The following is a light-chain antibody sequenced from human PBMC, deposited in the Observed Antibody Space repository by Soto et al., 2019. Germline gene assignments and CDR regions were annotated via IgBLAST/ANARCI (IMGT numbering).Light chain of an antibody. CDR1: SSDVGGYDY. Sequence: QSALTQPPSASGSPGQTVTISCTGTSSDVGGYDYVSWYQQHPGEAPKLIIYEVTKRPSGVPDQFSGSKSGNTASLTVSGLQAEDEADYHCASYAGGKNFYVFGTGTKLTVL. CDR2: EVT. J-gene: IGLJ1*01. CDR3: ASYAGGKNFYV. V-gene: IGLV2-8*01.